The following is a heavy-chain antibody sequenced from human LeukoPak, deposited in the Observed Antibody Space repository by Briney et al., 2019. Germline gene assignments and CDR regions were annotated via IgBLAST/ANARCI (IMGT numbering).Heavy chain of an antibody. V-gene: IGHV3-7*01. J-gene: IGHJ4*02. CDR3: ARDVVGATPFDY. Sequence: GGSLRLSCAASEFPFSSYWMSWVRQAPGKGLEWVANIKQDGSEKYYVDSVKGRFTISRDNAKNSLYLQMNSLRAEDTAVYYCARDVVGATPFDYWGQGTLVTVSS. CDR1: EFPFSSYW. D-gene: IGHD1-26*01. CDR2: IKQDGSEK.